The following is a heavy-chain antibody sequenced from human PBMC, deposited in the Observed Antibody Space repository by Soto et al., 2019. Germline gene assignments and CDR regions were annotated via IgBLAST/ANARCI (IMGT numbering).Heavy chain of an antibody. J-gene: IGHJ5*02. CDR1: GGSISTSRSY. Sequence: PSETLSLTCNVSGGSISTSRSYWAWIRQPPGKGLEWLANFFYSGCTYYNPSLASRVTVSVDTSKNEFSLKLRSVTAADTAVYYCARQPTTGDTDLWFDPWGQGTLVTVSS. CDR2: FFYSGCT. V-gene: IGHV4-39*01. D-gene: IGHD2-21*01. CDR3: ARQPTTGDTDLWFDP.